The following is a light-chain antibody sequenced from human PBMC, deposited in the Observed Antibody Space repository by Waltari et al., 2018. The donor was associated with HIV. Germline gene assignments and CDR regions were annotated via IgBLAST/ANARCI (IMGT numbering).Light chain of an antibody. J-gene: IGLJ2*01. V-gene: IGLV3-21*02. CDR3: QVWDTAATEHVT. CDR2: DYS. Sequence: SYLLAQPPSVSVAPGQTAILTCGGNNIGSKSVHWYLQKPGQAPLLIVYDYSDRPSGVPVRFSGSNSGNTATLTISGVEAGDEADYFCQVWDTAATEHVTFGGGTKLSVL. CDR1: NIGSKS.